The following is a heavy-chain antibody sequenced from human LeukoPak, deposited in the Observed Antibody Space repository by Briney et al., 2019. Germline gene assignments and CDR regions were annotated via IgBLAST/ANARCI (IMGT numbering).Heavy chain of an antibody. J-gene: IGHJ4*02. Sequence: SETLSLTCTVSGGSISSYYWSWIRQPPGKGLDWIGYIYYSGSTNYNPSLKSRVTISVDTSKNQFSLKLSSVTAADTAVYYCARGLYSSSWYLFDYWGQGTLVTVSS. CDR2: IYYSGST. D-gene: IGHD6-13*01. CDR3: ARGLYSSSWYLFDY. V-gene: IGHV4-59*01. CDR1: GGSISSYY.